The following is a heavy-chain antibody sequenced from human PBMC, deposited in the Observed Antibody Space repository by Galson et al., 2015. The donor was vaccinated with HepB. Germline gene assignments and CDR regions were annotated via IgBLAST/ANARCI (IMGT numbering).Heavy chain of an antibody. CDR1: GYTFTDYF. CDR3: ARDKIGDNSAWVDY. D-gene: IGHD6-19*01. V-gene: IGHV1-2*06. Sequence: SVKVSCKASGYTFTDYFMHWVRQAPGQGLEWMGRINPNTGGTNYAQKFQGRVTMTRDTSINTAYMELSRLTSDDTAIYYCARDKIGDNSAWVDYWGQGTLVTVSS. J-gene: IGHJ4*02. CDR2: INPNTGGT.